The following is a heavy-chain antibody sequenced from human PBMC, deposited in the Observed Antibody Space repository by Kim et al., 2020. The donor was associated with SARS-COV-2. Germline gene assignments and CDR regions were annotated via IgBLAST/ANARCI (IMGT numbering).Heavy chain of an antibody. D-gene: IGHD3-3*01. V-gene: IGHV3-74*01. CDR1: GFTFSNYW. J-gene: IGHJ4*02. Sequence: GGSLRLSCAASGFTFSNYWMYWVRQTPGKGLVWVSRINSDGSSTSYADSVKGRFTLSRDNAKNTLYLQMNSLSAEDTAVYYCAKHTILDYWGQGTLVTVSS. CDR3: AKHTILDY. CDR2: INSDGSST.